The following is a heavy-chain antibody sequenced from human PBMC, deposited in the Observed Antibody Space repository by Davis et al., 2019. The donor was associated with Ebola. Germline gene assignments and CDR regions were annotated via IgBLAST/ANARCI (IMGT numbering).Heavy chain of an antibody. V-gene: IGHV4-34*01. CDR1: GGSFSGYY. CDR2: INHSGST. Sequence: SETLSLTCAVYGGSFSGYYWSWIRQPPGKGLEWIGEINHSGSTNYNPSLKSRVTISVDTSKNQFSLKLSSVTAADTAVYYCANDDYIWGKSDYWGQGTLVTVSS. D-gene: IGHD3-16*01. J-gene: IGHJ4*02. CDR3: ANDDYIWGKSDY.